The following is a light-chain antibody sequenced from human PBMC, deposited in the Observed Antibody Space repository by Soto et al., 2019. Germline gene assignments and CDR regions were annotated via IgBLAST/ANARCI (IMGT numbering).Light chain of an antibody. J-gene: IGKJ1*01. CDR2: GVF. CDR3: QQCDIWPWT. CDR1: QTVSSH. V-gene: IGKV3D-15*01. Sequence: VVSISPVALSVYLGQRATLSCRASQTVSSHIAWYQQKPGQAPRLLISGVFVRATGIPGRFSGSGSGTEFTLTISSLQSEDFATYYCQQCDIWPWTFGQRTKVAIK.